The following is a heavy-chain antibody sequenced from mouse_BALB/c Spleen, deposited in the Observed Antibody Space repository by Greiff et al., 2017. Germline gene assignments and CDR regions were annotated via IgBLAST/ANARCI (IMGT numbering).Heavy chain of an antibody. CDR2: ISSGGSYT. D-gene: IGHD2-2*01. Sequence: EVMLVESGGGLVKPGGSLKLSCAASGFTFSSYAMSWVRQSPEKRLEWVAEISSGGSYTYYPDTVTGRFTISRDNAKNTLYLEMSSLRSEDTAMYYCARVSFGSGAYWGQGTLVTVSA. J-gene: IGHJ3*01. CDR3: ARVSFGSGAY. CDR1: GFTFSSYA. V-gene: IGHV5-9-4*01.